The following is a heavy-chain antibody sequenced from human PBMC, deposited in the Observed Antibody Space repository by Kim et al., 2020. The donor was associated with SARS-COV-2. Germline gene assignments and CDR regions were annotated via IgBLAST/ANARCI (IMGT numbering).Heavy chain of an antibody. Sequence: ASVKVSCKASGYTFTSYDINWVRQATGQGLEWMGWMNPNSGNTGYAQKFQGRVTMTRNTSISTAYMELSSLRSEDTAVYYCASGAMFWSGSRPVPNYGMDVWGQGTTVTVSS. D-gene: IGHD3-3*01. CDR2: MNPNSGNT. CDR1: GYTFTSYD. J-gene: IGHJ6*02. CDR3: ASGAMFWSGSRPVPNYGMDV. V-gene: IGHV1-8*01.